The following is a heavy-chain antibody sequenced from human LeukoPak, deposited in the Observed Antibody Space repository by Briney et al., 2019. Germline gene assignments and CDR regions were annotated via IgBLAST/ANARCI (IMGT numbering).Heavy chain of an antibody. Sequence: GGSLRLSCAASGFTFSGFSMSWVRQSPTKGLEWVANIKQDGSERYYVDSVKGRFTISRDNAKNSLSLQMNNLRVEDTAVYYCARDLSASGDYVFYWGQGTLVTVSS. CDR2: IKQDGSER. CDR3: ARDLSASGDYVFY. CDR1: GFTFSGFS. J-gene: IGHJ4*02. V-gene: IGHV3-7*01. D-gene: IGHD4-17*01.